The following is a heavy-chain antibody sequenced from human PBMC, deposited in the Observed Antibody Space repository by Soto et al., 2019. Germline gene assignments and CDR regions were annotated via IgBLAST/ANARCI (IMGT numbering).Heavy chain of an antibody. CDR1: GGAFSDYY. D-gene: IGHD3-3*02. CDR2: VNDSGST. J-gene: IGHJ4*02. CDR3: ASGHHFWKGDRAFK. V-gene: IGHV4-34*01. Sequence: SETLSLTCAVYGGAFSDYYWSWIRQAPGKGLEWIGEVNDSGSTNYNPSLKSRLTISADTSRNQFSLKLDSVTAADTAVYYCASGHHFWKGDRAFKWGQGTQVTVSS.